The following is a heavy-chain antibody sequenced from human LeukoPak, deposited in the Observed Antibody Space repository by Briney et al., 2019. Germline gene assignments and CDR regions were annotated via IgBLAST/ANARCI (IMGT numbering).Heavy chain of an antibody. J-gene: IGHJ4*02. CDR1: VGSISSGGYS. CDR3: ARVVHYYGSGSYFDY. V-gene: IGHV4-30-2*01. Sequence: PLSLTCTVAVGSISSGGYSWSWIRQPPGKGLEWLGYIDHSGSTYYNLSLESRLTISVDRSKNQFSLKLSSVTASDTAVYYCARVVHYYGSGSYFDYWGQGTLVTVSS. D-gene: IGHD3-10*01. CDR2: IDHSGST.